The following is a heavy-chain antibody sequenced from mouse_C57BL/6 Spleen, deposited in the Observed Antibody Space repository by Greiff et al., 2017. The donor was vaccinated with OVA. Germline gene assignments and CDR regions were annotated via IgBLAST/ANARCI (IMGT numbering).Heavy chain of an antibody. Sequence: QVQLKQPGAELVRPGSSVKLSCKASGYTFTSYWMDWVKQRPGQGLEWIGNIYPSDSETHYNQKFKDKATLTVDKSSSTAYMQLSSLTSEDSAVYYCAREGGPYLPRDFDYWGQGTTLTVSS. CDR3: AREGGPYLPRDFDY. D-gene: IGHD5-5*01. J-gene: IGHJ2*01. CDR2: IYPSDSET. CDR1: GYTFTSYW. V-gene: IGHV1-61*01.